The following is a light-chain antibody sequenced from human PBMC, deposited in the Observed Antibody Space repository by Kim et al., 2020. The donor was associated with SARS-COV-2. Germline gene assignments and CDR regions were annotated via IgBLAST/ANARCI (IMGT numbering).Light chain of an antibody. CDR3: QAWDSSTVV. Sequence: SVSPGQTASITCSGDKLGDKYACWYQQRPGQSPVLVIYQDSKRPSGIPERFSGSNSGNTATLTISGTQAMDEADYYCQAWDSSTVVFGGGTKLTVL. CDR1: KLGDKY. CDR2: QDS. J-gene: IGLJ2*01. V-gene: IGLV3-1*01.